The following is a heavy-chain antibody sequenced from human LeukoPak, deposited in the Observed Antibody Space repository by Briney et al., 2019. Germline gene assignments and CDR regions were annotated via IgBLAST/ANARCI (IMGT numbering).Heavy chain of an antibody. V-gene: IGHV3-15*01. CDR3: STHRYTLGNY. J-gene: IGHJ4*02. CDR2: IKSKGDGATT. CDR1: TLTFSNVW. Sequence: GGSLRLSCAASTLTFSNVWMSWVRQAPGKGLEWDGRIKSKGDGATTDYAGAVKGRFTISRDDSKNMVYLQMNSLKTEDTAVYYCSTHRYTLGNYWGQGTLVTVSS. D-gene: IGHD5-18*01.